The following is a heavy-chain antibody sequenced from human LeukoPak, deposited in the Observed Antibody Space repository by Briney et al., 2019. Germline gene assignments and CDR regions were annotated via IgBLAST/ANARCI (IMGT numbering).Heavy chain of an antibody. CDR3: ARGLYYDFWSGSPQYYFDY. CDR2: IYYSGST. CDR1: GGSISSYY. D-gene: IGHD3-3*01. V-gene: IGHV4-59*01. Sequence: SETLSLTCTVSGGSISSYYWSWIRQPPGKGLEWIGYIYYSGSTNYNPSLKSRVTISVDTSKNQFSLKLSSVTAADTAVYYCARGLYYDFWSGSPQYYFDYWGQGTLVTVSS. J-gene: IGHJ4*02.